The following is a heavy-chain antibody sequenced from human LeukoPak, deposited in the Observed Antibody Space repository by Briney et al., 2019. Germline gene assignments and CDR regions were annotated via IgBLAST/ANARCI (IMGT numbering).Heavy chain of an antibody. CDR1: GFTFSCCG. CDR2: IWYDGSNE. Sequence: PGRSLRLSCVGSGFTFSCCGIQWVRQAPGKGLEWVAVIWYDGSNEQYADSVKGRFTISRDNSKNTVYLQMNSLRDEDTAVYYCARDKGRLVDYWGQGTLVTVSS. CDR3: ARDKGRLVDY. V-gene: IGHV3-33*01. J-gene: IGHJ4*01.